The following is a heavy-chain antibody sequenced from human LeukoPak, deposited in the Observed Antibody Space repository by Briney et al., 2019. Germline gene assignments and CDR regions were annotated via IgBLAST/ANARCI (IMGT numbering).Heavy chain of an antibody. D-gene: IGHD3-22*01. CDR3: TTLSYYYDSSGPYFDY. CDR1: GGTFSSYA. V-gene: IGHV1-69*04. Sequence: ASVKVSCKASGGTFSSYAISWVRQAPGQGLEWMGRIIPILGIANYAQKFQGRVTITADKSTSTAYMELSSLRSEDTAVCYCTTLSYYYDSSGPYFDYWGQGTLVTVSS. J-gene: IGHJ4*02. CDR2: IIPILGIA.